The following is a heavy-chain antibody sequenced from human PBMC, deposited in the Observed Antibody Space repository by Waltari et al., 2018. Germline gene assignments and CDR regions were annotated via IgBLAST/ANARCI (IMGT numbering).Heavy chain of an antibody. J-gene: IGHJ6*03. CDR1: GGSISSYY. CDR2: IYTSGST. CDR3: ARGVVPAAINYYYYYMDV. V-gene: IGHV4-4*07. D-gene: IGHD2-2*02. Sequence: QVQLQESGPGLVKPSETLSLTCTVSGGSISSYYWSWIRQPAGKGLEWIGRIYTSGSTNYNPSLKSRVIMSVDTSKNQFSLKLSSVTAADTAVYYCARGVVPAAINYYYYYMDVWGKGTTVTISS.